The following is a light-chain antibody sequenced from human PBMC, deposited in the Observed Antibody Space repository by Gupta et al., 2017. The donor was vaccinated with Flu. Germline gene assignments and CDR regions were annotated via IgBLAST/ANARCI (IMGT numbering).Light chain of an antibody. CDR1: SGNIGGNN. V-gene: IGLV6-57*01. Sequence: SGNIGGNNEHCYQQRPGSTATTVIYEDNRRPSAGPDQCSGCIDSATNAASPTISGLKAEDEDDYYCQSEGSNNSWVFGGGTKLTVL. J-gene: IGLJ3*02. CDR2: EDN. CDR3: QSEGSNNSWV.